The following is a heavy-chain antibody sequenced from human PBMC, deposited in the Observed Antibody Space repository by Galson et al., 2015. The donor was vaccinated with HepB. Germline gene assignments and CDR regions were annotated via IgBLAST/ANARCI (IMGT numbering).Heavy chain of an antibody. CDR1: GYTFTSYG. V-gene: IGHV1-18*01. J-gene: IGHJ6*03. CDR2: ISAYNGNT. Sequence: SVKVSCKASGYTFTSYGISWVRQAPGQGLEWMGWISAYNGNTNYAQKLQGRVTMTTDTSTSTAYMELRSLRSDDTAVYYCARAVEDIVVVPAAIPGWVVGNYYYYYYMDVWGKGTTVTVSS. D-gene: IGHD2-2*02. CDR3: ARAVEDIVVVPAAIPGWVVGNYYYYYYMDV.